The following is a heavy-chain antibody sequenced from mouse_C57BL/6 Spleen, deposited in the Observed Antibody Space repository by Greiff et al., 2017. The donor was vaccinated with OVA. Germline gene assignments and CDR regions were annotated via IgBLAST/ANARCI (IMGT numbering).Heavy chain of an antibody. CDR3: ARSSGSSYKDAMDY. V-gene: IGHV8-12*01. J-gene: IGHJ4*01. CDR2: IYWDDDK. D-gene: IGHD1-1*01. Sequence: QVTLKESGPGILQSSQTLSLTCSFSGFSLSTSGMGVSWIRQPSGKGLEWLAHIYWDDDKRYNPSLKSRLTISKDTSRNQVFLKITSVDTADTATDYCARSSGSSYKDAMDYWGQGTSVTVSS. CDR1: GFSLSTSGMG.